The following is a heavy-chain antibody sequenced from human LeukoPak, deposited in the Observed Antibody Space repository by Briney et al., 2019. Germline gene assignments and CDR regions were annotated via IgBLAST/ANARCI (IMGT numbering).Heavy chain of an antibody. J-gene: IGHJ4*02. D-gene: IGHD3-22*01. CDR1: GGSFSSGSSF. CDR3: ARDRNYYDSSGYYFAN. Sequence: PSETLSLTCTVSGGSFSSGSSFWSWIRQPPGKGLEWIGYIYHSGNTNYNPSLKSRVTISVDTSKSQLSLKLNPVTAADTAVYYCARDRNYYDSSGYYFANWGQGTLVTVSS. V-gene: IGHV4-61*01. CDR2: IYHSGNT.